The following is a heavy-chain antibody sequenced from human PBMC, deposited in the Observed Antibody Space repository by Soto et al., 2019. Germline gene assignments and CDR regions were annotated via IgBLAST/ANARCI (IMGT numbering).Heavy chain of an antibody. V-gene: IGHV3-43*01. J-gene: IGHJ3*02. CDR1: GFTFDDYT. D-gene: IGHD4-17*01. Sequence: GGSLRLSCAASGFTFDDYTMHWVRQAPGKGLEWVSLISWDGGSTYYADSVKGRFTISRDNSKNSLYLQMNSLRTEDTALYYCAKGITTVVTPGAFDIRGQGTMVTVSS. CDR3: AKGITTVVTPGAFDI. CDR2: ISWDGGST.